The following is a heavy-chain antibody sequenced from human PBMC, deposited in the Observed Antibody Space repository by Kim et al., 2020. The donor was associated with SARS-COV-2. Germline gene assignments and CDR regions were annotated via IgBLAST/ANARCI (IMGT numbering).Heavy chain of an antibody. CDR2: MHNSGTT. CDR3: ARLEPPAMIRSITYHSFDI. D-gene: IGHD3-16*01. J-gene: IGHJ3*02. V-gene: IGHV4-59*11. Sequence: SETLSLTCAVFGDSISGHFWSWIRQPPGKTLEFIAYMHNSGTTNYNPSLKSRATISVDTSKNQFSLKLTSVTAADTAVYYCARLEPPAMIRSITYHSFDIWSQGTMVTISS. CDR1: GDSISGHF.